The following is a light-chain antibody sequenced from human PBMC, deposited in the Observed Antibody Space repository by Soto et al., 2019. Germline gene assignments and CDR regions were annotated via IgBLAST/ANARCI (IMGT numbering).Light chain of an antibody. J-gene: IGLJ1*01. Sequence: QSVLTQPPSVSGAPGQRVTISCTGSSSNLGAGYDVHWYQLLPGTAPKLPIYGNRNRPSGVPDRFSGSKSGTPASLAITGLRAEDEADYYCQSYDNSLGVCYVFGTGTKVTVL. CDR1: SSNLGAGYD. CDR2: GNR. V-gene: IGLV1-40*01. CDR3: QSYDNSLGVCYV.